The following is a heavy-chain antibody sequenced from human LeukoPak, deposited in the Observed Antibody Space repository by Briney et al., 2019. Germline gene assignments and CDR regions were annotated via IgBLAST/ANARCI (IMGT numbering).Heavy chain of an antibody. CDR1: GGTFSSYA. CDR2: IIPIFGTA. J-gene: IGHJ5*02. V-gene: IGHV1-69*01. Sequence: SVKVSCKASGGTFSSYAISWVRQAPGQGLEWMGGIIPIFGTANYAQKFQGRVTITADESTSTAYMELSSLRSEDTAVYYCARSLDFPSWFDPWGQGTLVTVSS. CDR3: ARSLDFPSWFDP.